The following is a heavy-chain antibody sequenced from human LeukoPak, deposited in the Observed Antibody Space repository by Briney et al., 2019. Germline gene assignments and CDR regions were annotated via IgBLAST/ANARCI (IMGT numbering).Heavy chain of an antibody. Sequence: GGSLRLSCAASGITFSSYSMNWVRQAPGKGLEWVSSVSSSSIYIYYADSVKGRFTISRDNAKNSLYLQMNSLRAEDTAVYYCARDAGASSGYLYADAFDIWGQGTMVTVSS. J-gene: IGHJ3*02. CDR3: ARDAGASSGYLYADAFDI. CDR1: GITFSSYS. CDR2: VSSSSIYI. V-gene: IGHV3-21*01. D-gene: IGHD3-22*01.